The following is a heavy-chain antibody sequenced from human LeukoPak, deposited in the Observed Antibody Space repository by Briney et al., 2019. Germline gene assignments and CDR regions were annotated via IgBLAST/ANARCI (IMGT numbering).Heavy chain of an antibody. CDR1: GYTFTSYA. CDR3: ARGHLWFGELWPSDY. J-gene: IGHJ4*02. V-gene: IGHV1-3*01. Sequence: ASVKVSCKASGYTFTSYAMHWVRQAPGQRLEWTGWINAGNGNTKYSQKFQGRVTITRDTSASTAYMELSSLRSEDTAVYYCARGHLWFGELWPSDYWGQGTLVTVSS. CDR2: INAGNGNT. D-gene: IGHD3-10*01.